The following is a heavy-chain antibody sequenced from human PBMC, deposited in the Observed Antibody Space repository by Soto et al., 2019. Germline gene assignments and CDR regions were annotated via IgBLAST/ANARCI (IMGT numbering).Heavy chain of an antibody. D-gene: IGHD2-15*01. CDR2: ISYDGSNK. CDR3: AKPLMGSGGSCFDY. CDR1: GFTFSSYG. Sequence: QVQLVESGGGVVQPGRSLRLSCAASGFTFSSYGMHWVRQAPGKGLAWVAVISYDGSNKYYADSVKGRFTISRDNSKNTLYLQMNSLRAEDTAVYYCAKPLMGSGGSCFDYWGQGTLVTVSS. J-gene: IGHJ4*02. V-gene: IGHV3-30*18.